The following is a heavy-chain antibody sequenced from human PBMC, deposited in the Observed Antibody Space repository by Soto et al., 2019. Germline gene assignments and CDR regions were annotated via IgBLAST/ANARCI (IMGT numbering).Heavy chain of an antibody. D-gene: IGHD3-22*01. CDR1: GYTFTSYY. J-gene: IGHJ3*02. Sequence: EASVKVSCKASGYTFTSYYMHWVRQARGQGLEWMGIINPSGGSTSYAQKFQGRVTMTRDTSTSTVYMELSSLRSEDTDVYYCARERIPMIVVVSNAFDIWGQGTMVTVSS. CDR3: ARERIPMIVVVSNAFDI. CDR2: INPSGGST. V-gene: IGHV1-46*01.